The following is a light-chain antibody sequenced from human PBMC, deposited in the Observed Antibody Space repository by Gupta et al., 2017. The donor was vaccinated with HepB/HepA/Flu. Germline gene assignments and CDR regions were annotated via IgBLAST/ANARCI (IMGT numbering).Light chain of an antibody. J-gene: IGLJ3*02. Sequence: GLTPRPSVSGGSRPTAPFTCSGSEYNVGFQGATWLQKHHVRPPQVLSYRNNNRPSGIPERSSASRSGSTASLTISGLQPEDEADYYCSACDSNLETCVFAGGTKLTVL. CDR2: RNN. V-gene: IGLV10-54*04. CDR3: SACDSNLETCV. CDR1: EYNVGFQG.